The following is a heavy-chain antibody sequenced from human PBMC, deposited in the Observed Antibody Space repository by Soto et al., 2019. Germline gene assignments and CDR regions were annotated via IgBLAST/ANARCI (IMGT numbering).Heavy chain of an antibody. V-gene: IGHV3-23*01. CDR1: GFTFSDYG. Sequence: EVQLLESGGGLIQPGGSLRLSCAGSGFTFSDYGMNWVRQAPGKGLEWVSGLTWGGSAYYAESVRGRFTISRDNYKSILYVKMNSPRVEDTAVYYCAKERTSSTYDGMDVWGQGTPVTVSS. D-gene: IGHD6-6*01. J-gene: IGHJ6*02. CDR2: LTWGGSA. CDR3: AKERTSSTYDGMDV.